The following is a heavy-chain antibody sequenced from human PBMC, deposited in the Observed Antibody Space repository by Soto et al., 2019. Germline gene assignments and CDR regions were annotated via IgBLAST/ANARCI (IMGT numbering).Heavy chain of an antibody. CDR3: ARDRYCSSTSCYVADY. CDR1: GFTFSSYS. D-gene: IGHD2-2*01. Sequence: GGSLRLSCAASGFTFSSYSMNWVRQAPGKGLEWVSSISSSSSYIYYADSVKGRFTISRDNAKNSLYLQMNSLRAEDTAVYYCARDRYCSSTSCYVADYWGQGTLVTVSS. V-gene: IGHV3-21*01. J-gene: IGHJ4*02. CDR2: ISSSSSYI.